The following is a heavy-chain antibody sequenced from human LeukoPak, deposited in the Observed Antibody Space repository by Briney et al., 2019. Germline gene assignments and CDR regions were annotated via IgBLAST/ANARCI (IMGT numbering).Heavy chain of an antibody. J-gene: IGHJ4*02. V-gene: IGHV4-39*07. CDR1: GGSISSSSYY. Sequence: PSETLSLTCTVSGGSISSSSYYWGWIRQPPGKGLEWIGEINHSGSTNYNPSLKSRVTISVDTSKNQFSLKLSSVTAADTAVYYCARATTYYDILTGYYVSRALDYWGQGTLVTVSS. CDR3: ARATTYYDILTGYYVSRALDY. CDR2: INHSGST. D-gene: IGHD3-9*01.